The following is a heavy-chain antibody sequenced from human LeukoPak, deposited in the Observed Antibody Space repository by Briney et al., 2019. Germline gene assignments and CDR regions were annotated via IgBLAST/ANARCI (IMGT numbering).Heavy chain of an antibody. CDR1: GFTFSSYA. V-gene: IGHV3-66*01. Sequence: PGGSLRPSCAASGFTFSSYAMSWVRQAPGKGLEWVSVIYSGGSTYYADSVKGRFTISRDNSKNTLYLQMNSLRAEDTAVYYCARDEALDYWGQGTLVTVSS. J-gene: IGHJ4*02. CDR3: ARDEALDY. CDR2: IYSGGST.